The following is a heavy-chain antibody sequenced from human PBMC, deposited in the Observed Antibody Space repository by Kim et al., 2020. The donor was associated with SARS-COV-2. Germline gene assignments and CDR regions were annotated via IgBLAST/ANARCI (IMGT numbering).Heavy chain of an antibody. D-gene: IGHD2-15*01. V-gene: IGHV1-8*01. CDR3: ARDGGSEGWYFDL. J-gene: IGHJ2*01. Sequence: YAQKFQARVTMTRNTSISTAYMELSSLRSEDMAVYYCARDGGSEGWYFDLWGRGTLVTVSS.